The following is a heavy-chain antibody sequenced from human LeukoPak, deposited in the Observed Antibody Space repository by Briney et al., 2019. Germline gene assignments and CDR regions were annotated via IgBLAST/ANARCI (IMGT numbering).Heavy chain of an antibody. V-gene: IGHV1-69*06. CDR2: IIPIFGTA. CDR1: GGTFSSYA. D-gene: IGHD3-16*02. J-gene: IGHJ5*02. Sequence: SVKVSFTASGGTFSSYAISWVRQAPGQGLEWMGGIIPIFGTANYAQKFQGRVTITADKSTSTAYMELSSLRSEDTAVYYCARESTFGGVIVLGEDLYWFDPWGQGTLVTVSS. CDR3: ARESTFGGVIVLGEDLYWFDP.